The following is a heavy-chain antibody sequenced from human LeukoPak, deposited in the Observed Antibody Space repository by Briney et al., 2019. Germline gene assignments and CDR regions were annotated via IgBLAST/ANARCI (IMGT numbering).Heavy chain of an antibody. V-gene: IGHV3-23*01. J-gene: IGHJ4*02. Sequence: QPGVSLRLSCAASGFTFSSYSMSWVRQTPGKGLEWVSSISNSGNSAYYADSVKGRFAISADKSKNTLYLQMNSLRAEDTAVYYCAKLTDSIAARPFDSCGQGTPVTVSS. D-gene: IGHD6-6*01. CDR1: GFTFSSYS. CDR2: ISNSGNSA. CDR3: AKLTDSIAARPFDS.